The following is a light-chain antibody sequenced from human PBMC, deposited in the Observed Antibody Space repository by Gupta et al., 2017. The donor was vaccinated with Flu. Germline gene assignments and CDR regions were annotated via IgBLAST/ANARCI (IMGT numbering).Light chain of an antibody. V-gene: IGKV3-20*01. CDR1: QSVSSY. J-gene: IGKJ1*01. Sequence: SPGHMSLSQGERATRSCRDSQSVSSYLAWEPQKRGQAPRRLIYGASNRAKGITDRFSGSGDGTDFALTISRLEPEDFAVYFGQQDYASPTFGQGAKVEIK. CDR3: QQDYASPT. CDR2: GAS.